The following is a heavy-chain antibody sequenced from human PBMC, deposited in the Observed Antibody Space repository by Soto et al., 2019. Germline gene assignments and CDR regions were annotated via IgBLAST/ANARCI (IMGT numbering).Heavy chain of an antibody. CDR2: IIPILGIA. Sequence: QVQLVQSGAEVKKPGSSVKVSCKASGGTFSSYTISWVRQAPEQGLEWMGRIIPILGIANYAQKFQGRVTITADKSTSTAYMELSSLRSEDTAVYYCASYCGGDCYISWGQGTLVTVSS. J-gene: IGHJ4*02. CDR1: GGTFSSYT. V-gene: IGHV1-69*02. CDR3: ASYCGGDCYIS. D-gene: IGHD2-21*02.